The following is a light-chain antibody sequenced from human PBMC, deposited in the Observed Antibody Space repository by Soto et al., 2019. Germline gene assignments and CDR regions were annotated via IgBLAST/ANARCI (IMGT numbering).Light chain of an antibody. CDR3: QNYNSAPQT. J-gene: IGKJ1*01. CDR2: AAS. CDR1: QGISNY. Sequence: DIQMTQSPSSLSASVGDRVTITCRASQGISNYLAWYQQKPGKVPKLLIYAASTLQSGVPSRFSGSGSGTEFTLTISSLKPEDVATYYCQNYNSAPQTCGKGTKVEIK. V-gene: IGKV1-27*01.